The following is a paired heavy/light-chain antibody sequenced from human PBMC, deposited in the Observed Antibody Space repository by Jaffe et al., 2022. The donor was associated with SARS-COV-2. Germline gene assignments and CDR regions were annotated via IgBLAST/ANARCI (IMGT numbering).Light chain of an antibody. Sequence: DIQMTQSPPSLSASVGDRVTITCRASQSISNYLNWYQEKPGKAPNLLIYAASSLQSGVPSRFSGSGSGTDFTLTISSLQPEDFATYYCQQSYNTPFTFGGGTKMEIK. CDR1: QSISNY. J-gene: IGKJ4*01. CDR3: QQSYNTPFT. CDR2: AAS. V-gene: IGKV1-39*01.
Heavy chain of an antibody. CDR2: IKSKTDGGTT. V-gene: IGHV3-15*01. Sequence: EVQLGESGGGLVKPGGSLRLSCAASGVTFSKAWMSWVRQAPGKGLEWVGRIKSKTDGGTTDYAAPVKGRFTISRDDSKNMLYLEMNSLKTEDTAVYYCIIDGWIQLWFFHYWGQGTLVTVSS. CDR1: GVTFSKAW. J-gene: IGHJ4*02. CDR3: IIDGWIQLWFFHY. D-gene: IGHD5-18*01.